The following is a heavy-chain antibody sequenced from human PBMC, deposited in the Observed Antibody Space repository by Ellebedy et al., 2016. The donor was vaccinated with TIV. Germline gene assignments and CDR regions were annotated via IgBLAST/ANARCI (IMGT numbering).Heavy chain of an antibody. V-gene: IGHV4-61*01. CDR1: GGSVSSGSYY. Sequence: SETLSLXCTISGGSVSSGSYYWSWIRQPPGKGLEWIGYIYYSGSTNYNPSLKSRVTISVDTSKNQFSLKLSSVTAADTAVYYCAREIREGIDYYYYYGMDVWGQGTTVTVSS. D-gene: IGHD3-10*01. J-gene: IGHJ6*02. CDR2: IYYSGST. CDR3: AREIREGIDYYYYYGMDV.